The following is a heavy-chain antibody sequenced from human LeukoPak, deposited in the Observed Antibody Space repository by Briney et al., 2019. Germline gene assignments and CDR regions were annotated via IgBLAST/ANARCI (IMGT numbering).Heavy chain of an antibody. V-gene: IGHV4-59*01. D-gene: IGHD3-10*01. CDR1: GGSISSYY. CDR2: IYYSGST. J-gene: IGHJ5*02. CDR3: AGYYGSGSRFDP. Sequence: SETPSLTCTVSGGSISSYYWSWIWQPPGKGLEWIGYIYYSGSTNYNPSLKSRVTISVDTSKNQFSLKLSSVTAADTAVYYCAGYYGSGSRFDPWGQGTLVTVSS.